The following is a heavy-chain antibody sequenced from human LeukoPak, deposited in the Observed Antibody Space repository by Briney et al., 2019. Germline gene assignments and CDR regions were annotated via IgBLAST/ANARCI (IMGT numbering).Heavy chain of an antibody. Sequence: GGSLRLSCAASGFTFSSYGMHWVRQAPGKGLEWVAVIWYDGSNKYYADSVKGRFTISGDNSKNSLYLQMNSLRAEDTAVYYCAKYYYTSGSSGGRVFDYWGQGTLVTVSS. CDR1: GFTFSSYG. D-gene: IGHD3-10*01. J-gene: IGHJ4*02. CDR3: AKYYYTSGSSGGRVFDY. V-gene: IGHV3-33*06. CDR2: IWYDGSNK.